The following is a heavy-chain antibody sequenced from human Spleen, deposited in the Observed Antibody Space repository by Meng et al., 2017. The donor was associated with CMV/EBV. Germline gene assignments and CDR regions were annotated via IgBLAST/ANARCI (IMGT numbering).Heavy chain of an antibody. Sequence: KLSCKASGYTFTNYAMNWVRQAPGQGLEWMGWINPNSGGTNYAQKFQGRVTMTRDTSISTAYMELSRLRSDDTAVYYCARGYDFFDYWGQGTLVTVSS. CDR3: ARGYDFFDY. V-gene: IGHV1-2*02. CDR2: INPNSGGT. CDR1: GYTFTNYA. D-gene: IGHD2-15*01. J-gene: IGHJ4*02.